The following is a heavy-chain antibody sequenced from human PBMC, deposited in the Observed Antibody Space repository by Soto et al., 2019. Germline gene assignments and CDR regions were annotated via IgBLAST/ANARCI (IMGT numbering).Heavy chain of an antibody. CDR3: AKEAMDYDYVWGSYRSNHFDY. D-gene: IGHD3-16*01. J-gene: IGHJ4*02. CDR1: GFTFSSYA. Sequence: EVQLLESGGGLVQPGGSLRLSCAASGFTFSSYAMSWVRQAPGKGLEWVSASSGSGGSTYYADSVKGRFTLSRDNSKNTLYLQMNSLRAEDTAVYYCAKEAMDYDYVWGSYRSNHFDYWGQGTLVTVSS. CDR2: SSGSGGST. V-gene: IGHV3-23*01.